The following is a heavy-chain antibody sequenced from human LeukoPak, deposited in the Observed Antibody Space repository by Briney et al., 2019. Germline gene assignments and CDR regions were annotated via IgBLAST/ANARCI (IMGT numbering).Heavy chain of an antibody. CDR3: ARADFYYYYYMDV. CDR1: GYTFTGYY. Sequence: GASVKVSCKASGYTFTGYYMHWVRQAPGQGLEWMGWINPNSGGTNYAQKFQGRVTMTRDTSTSTAYMELSRLRSDDTAVYYCARADFYYYYYMDVWGKGTTVTISS. V-gene: IGHV1-2*02. CDR2: INPNSGGT. J-gene: IGHJ6*03.